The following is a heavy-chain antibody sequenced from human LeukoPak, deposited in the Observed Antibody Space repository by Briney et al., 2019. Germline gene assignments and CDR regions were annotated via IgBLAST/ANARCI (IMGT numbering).Heavy chain of an antibody. CDR3: ARASYIAAPHPVGY. CDR1: GYTFTGYY. D-gene: IGHD6-13*01. Sequence: GASVKVSCKASGYTFTGYYMHWVRQAPGQGLEWMGWINPNSGGTNYAQKFQGRVTMTRDTSISTAYMELSRLRSDDTAVYYCARASYIAAPHPVGYWGQGTLVTVSS. V-gene: IGHV1-2*02. CDR2: INPNSGGT. J-gene: IGHJ4*02.